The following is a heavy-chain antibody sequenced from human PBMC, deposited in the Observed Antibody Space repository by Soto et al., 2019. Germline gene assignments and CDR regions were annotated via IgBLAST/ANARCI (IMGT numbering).Heavy chain of an antibody. CDR2: IYYSGST. D-gene: IGHD3-22*01. V-gene: IGHV4-59*01. J-gene: IGHJ5*02. Sequence: SETLSLTCTVSGGSISSYYWSWIRQPPGKGLEWIGYIYYSGSTNYNPSLKSRVTISVDTSKNQFSLKLSSVTAADTAVYYCARDRDFYYDSSGHPAIWFDPWGQGTLVTVSS. CDR1: GGSISSYY. CDR3: ARDRDFYYDSSGHPAIWFDP.